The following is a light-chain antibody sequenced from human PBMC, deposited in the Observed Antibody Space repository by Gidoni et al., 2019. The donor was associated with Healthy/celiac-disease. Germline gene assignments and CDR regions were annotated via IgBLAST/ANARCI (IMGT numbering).Light chain of an antibody. CDR3: AAWDDSLNGRWV. CDR1: SSNIGSNT. Sequence: QSALTQPPSAPGTPGQRVTISCSGSSSNIGSNTVNWYQQLPATAPKLLIYSNNQRPSGVPDRFSGSKSGTSASLAISGLQSEDETDYYCAAWDDSLNGRWVFGGGTKLTVL. J-gene: IGLJ3*02. V-gene: IGLV1-44*01. CDR2: SNN.